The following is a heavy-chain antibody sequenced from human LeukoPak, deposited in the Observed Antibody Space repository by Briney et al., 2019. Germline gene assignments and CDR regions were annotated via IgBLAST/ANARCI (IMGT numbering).Heavy chain of an antibody. CDR1: GGTFSSYA. CDR3: ARAGSDYYDSSGYYFGTYYFDY. J-gene: IGHJ4*02. D-gene: IGHD3-22*01. Sequence: ASVKVSCKASGGTFSSYAISWVRQAPGQGLEWMGGIIPIFGTANYAQKFQGRVTITADESTSTAYMELSSLRSEDTAVYYCARAGSDYYDSSGYYFGTYYFDYWGQGTLVTVSS. CDR2: IIPIFGTA. V-gene: IGHV1-69*13.